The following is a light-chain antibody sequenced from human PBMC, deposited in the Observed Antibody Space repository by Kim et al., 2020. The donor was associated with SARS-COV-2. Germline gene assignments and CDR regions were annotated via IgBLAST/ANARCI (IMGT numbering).Light chain of an antibody. CDR2: DAA. CDR1: HNIGIN. V-gene: IGKV3-11*01. J-gene: IGKJ4*01. CDR3: QQQSKWPPAPS. Sequence: PGEEGTLSGSPSHNIGINLAWYQQTRRQAPRLLIYDAAIRATGIPAKFSGSGSGTDVTLTISSLEHEDYGIYFCQQQSKWPPAPSFGGGTKVDIK.